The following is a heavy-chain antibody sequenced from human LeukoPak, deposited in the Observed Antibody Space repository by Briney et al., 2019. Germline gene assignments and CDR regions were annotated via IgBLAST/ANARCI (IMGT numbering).Heavy chain of an antibody. J-gene: IGHJ4*02. V-gene: IGHV3-23*01. Sequence: GGSLRLSCAASGFTFSNYAMSWVRQAPGKGLEWVSAISGSGATTYYADSVKGRFTISRESSQNTLYLQMNSLRAEDTAVYYCARDSSGYYHGGFDYWGQGTLVTVSS. CDR2: ISGSGATT. CDR3: ARDSSGYYHGGFDY. CDR1: GFTFSNYA. D-gene: IGHD2/OR15-2a*01.